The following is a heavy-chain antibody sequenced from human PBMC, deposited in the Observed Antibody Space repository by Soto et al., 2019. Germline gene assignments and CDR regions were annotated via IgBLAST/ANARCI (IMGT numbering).Heavy chain of an antibody. J-gene: IGHJ6*02. CDR2: ISYDGSNK. CDR3: AKPGIAVAGTLDV. V-gene: IGHV3-30*18. Sequence: GGSLRLSCAASGFTFSSYGMHWVRQAPGKGLEWVAVISYDGSNKYYADSVKGRFTISRDNSKNTLYLQMNSLRAEDTAVYYCAKPGIAVAGTLDVWGQGTTVTVSS. D-gene: IGHD6-19*01. CDR1: GFTFSSYG.